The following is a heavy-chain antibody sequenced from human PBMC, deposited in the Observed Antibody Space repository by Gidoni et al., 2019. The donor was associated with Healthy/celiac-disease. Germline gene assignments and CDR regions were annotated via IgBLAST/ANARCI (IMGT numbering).Heavy chain of an antibody. V-gene: IGHV1-69-2*01. CDR3: ATSGGGIAAAGTLVNFY. CDR2: VDPEDGET. D-gene: IGHD6-13*01. Sequence: EVQLVQSGAEVKKPGATVKISCKVSGYTFTDYYMHWVQQATGKGLEWMGLVDPEDGETIYEEKIQGRVTITADTSTDTAYMELSSLRSEDTAVYYCATSGGGIAAAGTLVNFYWGQGTLVTVSS. CDR1: GYTFTDYY. J-gene: IGHJ4*02.